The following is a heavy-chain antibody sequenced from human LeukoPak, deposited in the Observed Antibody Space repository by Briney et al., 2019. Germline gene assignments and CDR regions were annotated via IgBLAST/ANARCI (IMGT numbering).Heavy chain of an antibody. D-gene: IGHD1-1*01. CDR1: GYSISSGYY. V-gene: IGHV4-38-2*01. J-gene: IGHJ6*03. Sequence: SETLSLTCAVSGYSISSGYYWGWIRQPPGKGLEWIGSIYHSGSTYYNPSLKRRVTISVDTSKNQFSLKLSSVTAADTAVYYCARVFPTGHCYYMDVWGKGTTVTVSS. CDR2: IYHSGST. CDR3: ARVFPTGHCYYMDV.